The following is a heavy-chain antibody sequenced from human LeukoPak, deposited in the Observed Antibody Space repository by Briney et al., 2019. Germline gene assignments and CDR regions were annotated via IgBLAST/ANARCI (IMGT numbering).Heavy chain of an antibody. V-gene: IGHV3-21*01. CDR2: ITSSSDHI. CDR1: GFSFSTYS. J-gene: IGHJ5*02. CDR3: ARDPSSGWYLKGWFDP. Sequence: GGSLRLSCAGSGFSFSTYSMNWVRQAPGKGLEWVSSITSSSDHIYYADSVKGRFTISRDNAKNSLYLQMNSLRAEDTAVYYCARDPSSGWYLKGWFDPWGQGTLVTVSS. D-gene: IGHD6-19*01.